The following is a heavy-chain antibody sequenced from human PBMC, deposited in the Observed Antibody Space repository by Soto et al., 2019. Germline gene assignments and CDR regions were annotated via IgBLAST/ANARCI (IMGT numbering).Heavy chain of an antibody. D-gene: IGHD3-10*01. V-gene: IGHV1-69*12. CDR2: IIPIFGTA. Sequence: QVQLVQSGAEVKKPGSSVKVSCKASGGTFSSYAISWVRQAPGQGLEWMGGIIPIFGTANYAQKFQGRVTITAHESTSTAYMELSSLRSEDTAVYYCARDGGYYGSGSYYGYYGMDVWGQGTTVTVSS. J-gene: IGHJ6*02. CDR1: GGTFSSYA. CDR3: ARDGGYYGSGSYYGYYGMDV.